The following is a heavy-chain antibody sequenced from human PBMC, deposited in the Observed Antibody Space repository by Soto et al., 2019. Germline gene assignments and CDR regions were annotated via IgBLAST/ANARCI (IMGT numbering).Heavy chain of an antibody. V-gene: IGHV1-18*01. CDR2: ISASSGNT. D-gene: IGHD3-3*01. CDR1: GYSFNSYG. J-gene: IGHJ5*02. CDR3: ARETKFYGFWSGYYRFDT. Sequence: QTQLVQSGPEVKNPGASVKVSCKASGYSFNSYGISWVRQAPGQGRERMGWISASSGNTSYAEELQGRVTMTTDSVTSTAYMELRSLTSDDTAVYYCARETKFYGFWSGYYRFDTWGQGTLVSVSS.